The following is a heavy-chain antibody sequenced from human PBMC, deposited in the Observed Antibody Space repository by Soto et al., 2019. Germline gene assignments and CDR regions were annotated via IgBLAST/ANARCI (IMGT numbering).Heavy chain of an antibody. J-gene: IGHJ6*02. CDR3: AKDQKAMVRGLGLDQYYYAMGV. D-gene: IGHD3-10*01. CDR1: GFPIRGYK. CDR2: RSNSGTFS. V-gene: IGHV3-11*05. Sequence: GGSLRPSRERSGFPIRGYKISWIRQAPGKGVEWVLYRSNSGTFSRYADSVKGRFSISRDNTKNTLYVQMNSLRADDTAVYYCAKDQKAMVRGLGLDQYYYAMGVWGQGTTVTVSS.